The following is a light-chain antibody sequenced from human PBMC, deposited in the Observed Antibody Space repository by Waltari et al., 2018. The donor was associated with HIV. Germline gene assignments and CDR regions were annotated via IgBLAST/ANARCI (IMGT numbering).Light chain of an antibody. Sequence: EIVLTQSPGTLSLSPGERATLSCRASQSVSSSYLAWYQQKPGQAPRLLIYGASSRATGIPDSFSGSGSGTDFTLTISRLEPEDLAVYYCQQYGTSKTFGQGTRLEIK. CDR3: QQYGTSKT. CDR1: QSVSSSY. V-gene: IGKV3-20*01. CDR2: GAS. J-gene: IGKJ5*01.